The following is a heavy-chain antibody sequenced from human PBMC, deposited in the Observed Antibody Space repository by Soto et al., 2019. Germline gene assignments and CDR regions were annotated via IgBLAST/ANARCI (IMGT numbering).Heavy chain of an antibody. J-gene: IGHJ5*02. CDR3: ARPIEGGSSGYYH. CDR1: GSPISSSNYY. D-gene: IGHD3-22*01. Sequence: QLQLQESGPGLVKPSETLSLTCTVSGSPISSSNYYWAWIRQPPGKGLEWIGSFYYSGSTYYKPSLKSRVSISVDTSKNEFSLKVRSVTAADTAVYYCARPIEGGSSGYYHWGQGTLVTVSS. V-gene: IGHV4-39*01. CDR2: FYYSGST.